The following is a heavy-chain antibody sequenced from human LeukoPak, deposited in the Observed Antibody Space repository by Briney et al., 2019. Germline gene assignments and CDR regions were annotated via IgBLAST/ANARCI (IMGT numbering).Heavy chain of an antibody. CDR2: ISAYNGNT. D-gene: IGHD3-9*01. V-gene: IGHV1-18*01. CDR3: ARHRYYDILTGPGSAFDI. J-gene: IGHJ3*02. Sequence: ASVKVSCKASGGTFSSYAISWVRQAPGQGLEWMGWISAYNGNTNYAQKLQGRATMTTDTSTSTAYMELRSLRSDDTAVYYCARHRYYDILTGPGSAFDIWGQGTMVTVSS. CDR1: GGTFSSYA.